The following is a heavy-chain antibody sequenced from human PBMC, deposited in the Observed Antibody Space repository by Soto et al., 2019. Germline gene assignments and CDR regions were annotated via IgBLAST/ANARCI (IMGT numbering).Heavy chain of an antibody. CDR2: INHSGST. CDR3: ATDAYGYCSGGSCYRAFDY. J-gene: IGHJ4*02. V-gene: IGHV4-34*01. Sequence: SETLSLTCAVYGGSFSGYYWSWIRQPPGKGLEWIGEINHSGSTNYNPSLKSRVTISVDTSKNQFSLKLSSVTAADTAVYYCATDAYGYCSGGSCYRAFDYWGQGTLVTVSS. CDR1: GGSFSGYY. D-gene: IGHD2-15*01.